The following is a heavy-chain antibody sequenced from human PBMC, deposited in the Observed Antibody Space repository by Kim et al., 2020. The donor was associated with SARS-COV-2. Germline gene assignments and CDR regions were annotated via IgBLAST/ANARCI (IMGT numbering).Heavy chain of an antibody. J-gene: IGHJ6*02. CDR2: SMPRSGTA. CDR3: ASEDTLSRNYQVYYFYCMDG. CDR1: GGTFSRYV. Sequence: SVKVSCKASGGTFSRYVFSWVRQAPGQGLEWMGGSMPRSGTANYAQKFQGRVMITADDFTNTAFMELSSQRSEDTAVYYCASEDTLSRNYQVYYFYCMDGWGQGTTVTVSS. V-gene: IGHV1-69*13. D-gene: IGHD5-18*01.